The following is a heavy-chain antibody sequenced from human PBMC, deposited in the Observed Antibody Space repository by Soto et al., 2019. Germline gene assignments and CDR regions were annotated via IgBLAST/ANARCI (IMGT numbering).Heavy chain of an antibody. CDR3: ARAPILTGYYTHTPSRKKYYFDY. J-gene: IGHJ4*02. V-gene: IGHV4-34*01. CDR2: INHSGST. CDR1: GGSFSGYY. Sequence: PSETLSLTCAVYGGSFSGYYWSWIRQPPGKGLEWIGEINHSGSTNYNPSLKSRVTISVDTSKNQFSLKLSSVTAADTAVYYCARAPILTGYYTHTPSRKKYYFDYWGQGTLVTVSS. D-gene: IGHD3-9*01.